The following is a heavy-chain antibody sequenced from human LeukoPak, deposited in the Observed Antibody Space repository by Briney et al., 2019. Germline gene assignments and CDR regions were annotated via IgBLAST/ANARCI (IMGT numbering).Heavy chain of an antibody. CDR1: GYTFTGYY. V-gene: IGHV1-2*02. Sequence: ASVKVSCKASGYTFTGYYMHWVRQAPGQGLEWMGWINPNSGGTNYAQKFQGRVTMTRDTSISTAYMELSRLRSDDTAVYYCAREPYSSGWFVGGAFDIWGQGTMVTVSS. CDR2: INPNSGGT. D-gene: IGHD6-19*01. J-gene: IGHJ3*02. CDR3: AREPYSSGWFVGGAFDI.